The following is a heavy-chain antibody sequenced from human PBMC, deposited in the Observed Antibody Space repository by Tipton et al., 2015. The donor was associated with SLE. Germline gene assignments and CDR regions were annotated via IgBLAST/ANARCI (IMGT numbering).Heavy chain of an antibody. CDR3: ARTPLGPASP. CDR2: INHSGST. Sequence: TLSLTCAVYGGSFSGYYWSWIRQPPGKGLEWIGEINHSGSTNYSPSLKSRVTISVDTSKNQFSLKLSSVTAADTAVYYCARTPLGPASPWGQGTLVTVSS. J-gene: IGHJ5*02. CDR1: GGSFSGYY. V-gene: IGHV4-34*01.